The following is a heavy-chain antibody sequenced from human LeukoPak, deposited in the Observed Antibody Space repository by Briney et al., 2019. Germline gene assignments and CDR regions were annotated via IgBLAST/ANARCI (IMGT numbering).Heavy chain of an antibody. V-gene: IGHV3-23*01. Sequence: PGGSLRLSCAASGFTFSSYAMSWVRQAPGKGLEWVSAISGSGGSTYYADSVKGRFTISRDNSKNTLYLQMNSLRAEDTAVYYCAKGKILGYCSSTSCYTPYFDYWGQGTLVTVSS. CDR1: GFTFSSYA. J-gene: IGHJ4*02. CDR2: ISGSGGST. CDR3: AKGKILGYCSSTSCYTPYFDY. D-gene: IGHD2-2*02.